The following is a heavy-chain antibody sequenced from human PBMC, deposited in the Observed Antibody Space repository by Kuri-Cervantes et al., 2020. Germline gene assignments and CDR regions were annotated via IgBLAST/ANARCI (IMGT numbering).Heavy chain of an antibody. V-gene: IGHV3-21*01. CDR3: ARHPATYSSSWSDAFDI. Sequence: GGSLRLSCAASGFTFSSYSMNWVRQAPGKGLEWVSSISSSSSYIYYADSVKGRFTISRDNAKNSLYLQMNSLRAEDTAVYYCARHPATYSSSWSDAFDIWGQGTMVTVSS. CDR1: GFTFSSYS. J-gene: IGHJ3*02. D-gene: IGHD6-13*01. CDR2: ISSSSSYI.